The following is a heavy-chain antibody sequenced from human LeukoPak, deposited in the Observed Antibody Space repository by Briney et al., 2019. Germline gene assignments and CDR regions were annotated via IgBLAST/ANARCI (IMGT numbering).Heavy chain of an antibody. CDR2: ISSTGSDI. CDR1: GFIFSNYE. J-gene: IGHJ4*02. Sequence: GGSLRLSCAGSGFIFSNYEMNWVRQAPGKGLEWVSYISSTGSDIYYADSVKGRFIISRDNAENSLYLQMNSLRAEDTAVYYCARDLPTGTYRAYFDNWGQGTLVTVSS. D-gene: IGHD1-26*01. CDR3: ARDLPTGTYRAYFDN. V-gene: IGHV3-48*03.